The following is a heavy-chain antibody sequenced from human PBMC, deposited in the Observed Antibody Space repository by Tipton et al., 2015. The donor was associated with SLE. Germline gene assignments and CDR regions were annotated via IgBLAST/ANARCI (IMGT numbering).Heavy chain of an antibody. D-gene: IGHD7-27*01. CDR3: ARETSWVDY. J-gene: IGHJ4*02. CDR1: GGSFSGYY. CDR2: INHSGST. Sequence: TLSLTCAVYGGSFSGYYWSWIRQPPGKGLEWIGEINHSGSTKSNPSLKSRVTISVDTSKNQFSLKLTSLTAADTAVYYCARETSWVDYWGQGTLVTVSS. V-gene: IGHV4-34*01.